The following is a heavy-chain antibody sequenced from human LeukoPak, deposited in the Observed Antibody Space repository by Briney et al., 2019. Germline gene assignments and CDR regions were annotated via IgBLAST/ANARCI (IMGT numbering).Heavy chain of an antibody. J-gene: IGHJ4*02. D-gene: IGHD1-26*01. CDR2: INHSGST. Sequence: SETLSLTCAVYGGSFSGYYWSWIRQPPGKGLEWIGEINHSGSTNYNPSLKSRVTISIDTSKNQFSLKLSSVTAADTAVYYCARAGGSSLDFDYWGQGTLVTVSS. CDR3: ARAGGSSLDFDY. V-gene: IGHV4-34*01. CDR1: GGSFSGYY.